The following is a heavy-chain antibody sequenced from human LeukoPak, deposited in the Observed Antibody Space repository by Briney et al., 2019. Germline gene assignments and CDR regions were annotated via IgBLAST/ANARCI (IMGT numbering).Heavy chain of an antibody. V-gene: IGHV1-18*01. D-gene: IGHD3-22*01. CDR1: GYTFTSYG. CDR3: ARDLTGEHSSGYSYYFDY. J-gene: IGHJ4*02. Sequence: ASVKVSCKASGYTFTSYGISWVRQAPGQGLEWMGWISAYNGNTNYAQKLQGRVTMTTDTSTSTAYMELRSLRSDDTAVYYCARDLTGEHSSGYSYYFDYWGQGTLVTVSS. CDR2: ISAYNGNT.